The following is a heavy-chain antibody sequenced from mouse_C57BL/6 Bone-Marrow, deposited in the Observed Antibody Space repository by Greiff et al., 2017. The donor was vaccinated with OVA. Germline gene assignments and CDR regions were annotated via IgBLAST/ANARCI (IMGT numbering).Heavy chain of an antibody. CDR1: EYEFPSHD. Sequence: DVKLVESGGGSVQPGESLKLSCESNEYEFPSHDLSWVRKTPEKRLELVAAINSDGGSTYYPDTMERRFIISRDNTKKTLYLQMSSLRSEDTALYYCARHGGLRRDWYFDVWGTGTTVTVSS. D-gene: IGHD2-4*01. J-gene: IGHJ1*03. CDR3: ARHGGLRRDWYFDV. V-gene: IGHV5-2*01. CDR2: INSDGGST.